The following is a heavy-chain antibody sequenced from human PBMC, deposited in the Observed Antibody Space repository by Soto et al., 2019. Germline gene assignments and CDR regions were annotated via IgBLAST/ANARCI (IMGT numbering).Heavy chain of an antibody. J-gene: IGHJ6*02. D-gene: IGHD2-15*01. CDR1: GYTFTSYY. V-gene: IGHV1-46*01. CDR3: ARDSIVVVGRSYYHNMDV. Sequence: ASVKVSCKASGYTFTSYYMHWVRQAPGQGLEWMGIINPSGGSTSYAQKFQGRVTMTRDTSTSTVYMELSSLRSEDTAVYYCARDSIVVVGRSYYHNMDVWGQGTTVTVSS. CDR2: INPSGGST.